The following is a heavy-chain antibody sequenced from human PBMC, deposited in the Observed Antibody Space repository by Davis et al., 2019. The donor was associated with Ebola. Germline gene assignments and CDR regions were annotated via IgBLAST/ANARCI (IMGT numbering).Heavy chain of an antibody. CDR3: ASRRFGVVFVGGMDV. CDR1: GFTFSSYA. D-gene: IGHD3-3*01. V-gene: IGHV3-23*01. Sequence: GESLKISCAASGFTFSSYAMSWVRHAPGVGRESVAGISGSGDNTHYADSANGLFIISRDKSKNSLYLQMNSLRVEDTAIYYCASRRFGVVFVGGMDVWGQGTTVTVSS. CDR2: ISGSGDNT. J-gene: IGHJ6*02.